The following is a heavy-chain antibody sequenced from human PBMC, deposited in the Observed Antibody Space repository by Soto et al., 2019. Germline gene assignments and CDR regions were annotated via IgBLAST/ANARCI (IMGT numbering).Heavy chain of an antibody. J-gene: IGHJ4*02. D-gene: IGHD5-18*01. CDR1: GGSISIAAYY. CDR2: TSHSGST. V-gene: IGHV4-31*03. CDR3: AREYTYGSNFFDC. Sequence: QVQLQESGPGRVKPSQTLSLSCTVSGGSISIAAYYWSWIRQHPGKGLEWIGYTSHSGSTYFTPSLKSRVIISADTSKNQFSLNLTSVTAADTAVYYCAREYTYGSNFFDCWGQGALVTVSS.